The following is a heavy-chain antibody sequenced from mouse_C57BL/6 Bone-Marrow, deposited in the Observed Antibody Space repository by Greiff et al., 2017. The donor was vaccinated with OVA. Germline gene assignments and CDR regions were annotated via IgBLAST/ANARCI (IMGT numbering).Heavy chain of an antibody. V-gene: IGHV5-15*01. CDR1: GFTFSDYG. D-gene: IGHD6-1*01. Sequence: EVQGVESGGGLVQPGGSLKLSCAASGFTFSDYGMAWVRQAPRKGPEWVAFISNLAYSIYYADTVTGRFTISRENAKNTLYLEMSSLRSEDTAMYYCARHNPSLFFDYWGQGTTLTVSS. CDR2: ISNLAYSI. J-gene: IGHJ2*01. CDR3: ARHNPSLFFDY.